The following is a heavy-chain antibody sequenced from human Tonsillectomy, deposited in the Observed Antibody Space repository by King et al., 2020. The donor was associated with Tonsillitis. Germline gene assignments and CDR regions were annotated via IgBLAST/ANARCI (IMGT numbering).Heavy chain of an antibody. J-gene: IGHJ6*02. CDR2: IVVGSGNT. CDR1: GFTFTSSA. D-gene: IGHD4-17*01. V-gene: IGHV1-58*01. Sequence: QLVESGPEVKKPGTSVKVSCKASGFTFTSSAVQWVRQARGQRLEWIGWIVVGSGNTNYAQKFQERVTITRDMSTSTAYMELSSLRSEDTAVYYCAAGIYGDYYYYYGMDVWGQGTTVTVSS. CDR3: AAGIYGDYYYYYGMDV.